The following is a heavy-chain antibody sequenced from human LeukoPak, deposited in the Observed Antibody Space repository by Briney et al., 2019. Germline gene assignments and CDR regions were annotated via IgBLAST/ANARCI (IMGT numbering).Heavy chain of an antibody. V-gene: IGHV3-11*04. D-gene: IGHD2-2*01. CDR3: ARGNCSSISCYPHDAFDI. Sequence: GGSLRLSCGASGFTFSDYYMSWIRQAPGKGLEWVSYISSRGSNIYYADSVKGRFTISRDNAKNSLSLQMNSLRAEDTAVYYCARGNCSSISCYPHDAFDIWGQGTMVTVSS. CDR1: GFTFSDYY. J-gene: IGHJ3*02. CDR2: ISSRGSNI.